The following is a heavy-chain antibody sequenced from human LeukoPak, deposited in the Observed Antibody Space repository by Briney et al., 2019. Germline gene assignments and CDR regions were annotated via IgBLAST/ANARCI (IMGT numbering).Heavy chain of an antibody. CDR1: GFTFSSYG. V-gene: IGHV3-30*18. J-gene: IGHJ4*02. D-gene: IGHD3-3*01. Sequence: GRSLRLSCAASGFTFSSYGMHWVRQAPGKGLEWVAVIWYGGSNKYYADSVKGRFTISRDNSKNTLYLQMNSLRAEDTAVYYCAKEESITIFGVAQYYFDYWGQGTLVTVSS. CDR3: AKEESITIFGVAQYYFDY. CDR2: IWYGGSNK.